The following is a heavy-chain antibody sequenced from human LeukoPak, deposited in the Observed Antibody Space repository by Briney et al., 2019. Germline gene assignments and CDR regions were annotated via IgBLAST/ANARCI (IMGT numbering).Heavy chain of an antibody. CDR1: GFTFSSYG. CDR2: ISYDGSNK. Sequence: GGSLRLSCAASGFTFSSYGMHWVRQAPGKGLEWVALISYDGSNKYYGDSVKGRFTISRDNSENTLYVQMNSLRAEDTAVYYCARGNMAVAGGFDDWGQGTLVTVSS. CDR3: ARGNMAVAGGFDD. V-gene: IGHV3-30*03. D-gene: IGHD6-19*01. J-gene: IGHJ4*02.